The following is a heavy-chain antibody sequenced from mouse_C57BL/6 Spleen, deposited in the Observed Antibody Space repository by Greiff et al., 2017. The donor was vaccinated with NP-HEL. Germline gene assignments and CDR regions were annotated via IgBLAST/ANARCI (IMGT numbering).Heavy chain of an antibody. Sequence: VQLQQSGAELVRPGASVTLSCKASGYTFTDYEMHWVKQTPVHGLEWIGAIDPETGGTAYNQKFKGKAILTADKSSSTAYMELRSLTSEDSAVYYCTRRDGSSDYAMDYWGQGTSVTVSS. CDR3: TRRDGSSDYAMDY. D-gene: IGHD1-1*01. V-gene: IGHV1-15*01. CDR1: GYTFTDYE. CDR2: IDPETGGT. J-gene: IGHJ4*01.